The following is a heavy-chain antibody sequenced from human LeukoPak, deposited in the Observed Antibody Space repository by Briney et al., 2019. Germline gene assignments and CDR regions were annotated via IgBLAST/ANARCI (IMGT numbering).Heavy chain of an antibody. CDR2: INHSGST. D-gene: IGHD3-3*01. V-gene: IGHV4-34*01. Sequence: PSETLSLTCAVYGGSFSGYYWSWIRQPPGKGLEWIGEINHSGSTNYNPSLKSRVTISVDTSKNQSSLKLSSVTAADTAVYYCARGYYDFWSGYPLFAPWGQGTLVTVSS. CDR3: ARGYYDFWSGYPLFAP. CDR1: GGSFSGYY. J-gene: IGHJ5*02.